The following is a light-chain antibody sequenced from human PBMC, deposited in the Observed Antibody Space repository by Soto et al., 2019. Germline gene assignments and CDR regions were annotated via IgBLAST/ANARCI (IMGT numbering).Light chain of an antibody. J-gene: IGKJ4*01. CDR1: QSVSSN. CDR3: QQYNVWPVT. Sequence: EIVMTQSPATLSVSPGERATLSCRASQSVSSNLAWYQQKPGQTPKLLIYVASTRATGIPARFSGSGSGTEFTLTIGGLQSEDLAVYYCQQYNVWPVTFGGGTKVEFK. CDR2: VAS. V-gene: IGKV3-15*01.